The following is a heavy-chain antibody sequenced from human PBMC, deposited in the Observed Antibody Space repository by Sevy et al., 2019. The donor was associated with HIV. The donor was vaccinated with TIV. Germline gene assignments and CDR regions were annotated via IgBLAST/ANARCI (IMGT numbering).Heavy chain of an antibody. Sequence: GGSLRLSCAASGFTFSKYSMSWVRKPPGKGLEWVSTLSFGGGEINYADSVKGRLTISRDNSKSWVYLQMNNLRPEDTAVYYCAREGCTKPHDYWGQGTLVTVSS. CDR3: AREGCTKPHDY. J-gene: IGHJ4*02. V-gene: IGHV3-23*01. CDR1: GFTFSKYS. CDR2: LSFGGGEI. D-gene: IGHD2-8*01.